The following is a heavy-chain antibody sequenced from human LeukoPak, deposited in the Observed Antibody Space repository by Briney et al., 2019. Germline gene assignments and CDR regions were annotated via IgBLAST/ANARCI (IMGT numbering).Heavy chain of an antibody. CDR3: ARVFRGAVTSNWFDP. V-gene: IGHV4-59*01. CDR1: GGSITSYY. CDR2: ISDSGST. J-gene: IGHJ5*02. Sequence: PAETLSLTCTVSGGSITSYYSTWIRQPPAQPLEWIHYISDSGSTNYNPSLKSRLTMSVDSSNTEFSLRLNSVTAADTAVYYCARVFRGAVTSNWFDPWGQGTLVTVSS. D-gene: IGHD4-17*01.